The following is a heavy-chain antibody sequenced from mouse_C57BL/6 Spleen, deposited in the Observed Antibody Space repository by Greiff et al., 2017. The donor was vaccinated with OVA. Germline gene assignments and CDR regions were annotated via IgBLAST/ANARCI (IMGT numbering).Heavy chain of an antibody. D-gene: IGHD1-1*01. CDR1: GYAFSSSW. V-gene: IGHV1-82*01. CDR3: ARVGPYYYGSSSYYYAMDY. CDR2: IYPGDGDT. J-gene: IGHJ4*01. Sequence: QVQLQQSGPELVKPGASVKISCKASGYAFSSSWMNWVKQRPGKGLEWIGRIYPGDGDTNYNGKFKGKATLTADKSSSTAYMQLSSLTSEDSAVYFCARVGPYYYGSSSYYYAMDYWGQGTSVTVSS.